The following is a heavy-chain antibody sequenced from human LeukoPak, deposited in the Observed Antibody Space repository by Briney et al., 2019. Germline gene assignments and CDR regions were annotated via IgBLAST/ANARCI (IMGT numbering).Heavy chain of an antibody. J-gene: IGHJ4*01. CDR3: AAERGYSGYDDGDRYFDY. D-gene: IGHD5-12*01. V-gene: IGHV1-58*01. CDR1: GFTITRSA. CDR2: IVVGSGNT. Sequence: SVKVSCKASGFTITRSAVQWVRQARGQRLEWIGWIVVGSGNTNYAQKFQERVTITRDMSTSTAYMELGSLRSEDTAVYYCAAERGYSGYDDGDRYFDYWGHGTLVTVSS.